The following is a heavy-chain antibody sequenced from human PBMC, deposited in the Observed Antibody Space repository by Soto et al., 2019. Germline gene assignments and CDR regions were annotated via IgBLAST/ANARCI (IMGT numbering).Heavy chain of an antibody. D-gene: IGHD3-3*01. CDR1: GGSFSGYY. CDR3: ARGLRITIFGVVGYFDY. Sequence: SETLSVTGAVYGGSFSGYYWSWIRQPPGEGLEWIGEINHSGITNYNPSLKSLVTISVGTSKNQFSLKLSSVTAAETAVYYCARGLRITIFGVVGYFDYGGQGTLVTVSS. J-gene: IGHJ4*02. CDR2: INHSGIT. V-gene: IGHV4-34*01.